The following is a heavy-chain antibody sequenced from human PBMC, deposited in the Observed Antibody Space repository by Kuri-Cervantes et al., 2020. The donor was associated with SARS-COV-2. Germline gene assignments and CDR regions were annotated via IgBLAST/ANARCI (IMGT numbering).Heavy chain of an antibody. CDR2: IYPGDSDT. V-gene: IGHV5-51*01. CDR3: AMSLYLHGSGYYYDAFDI. Sequence: KVSCKGSGYSFPSYWIGWVRQMPGKGLEWMGIIYPGDSDTRYSPSFHGQVTISADKSISTAYLQWSSLKASDTAMYYCAMSLYLHGSGYYYDAFDIWGQGTMVTVSS. CDR1: GYSFPSYW. J-gene: IGHJ3*02. D-gene: IGHD3-22*01.